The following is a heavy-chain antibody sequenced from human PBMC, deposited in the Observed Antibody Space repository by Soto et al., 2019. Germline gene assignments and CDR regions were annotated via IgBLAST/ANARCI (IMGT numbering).Heavy chain of an antibody. CDR3: ARDTGNFHFDS. D-gene: IGHD1-7*01. V-gene: IGHV3-7*01. Sequence: EVQLVESGGDLVQPGGSLRLSCAASGFTFNSYWMGWVRQAPGKGLEWVANIKQDGSEKYYVDSVKGRFAISRDNAKNSLYLQMYSLRADDTAVYYCARDTGNFHFDSWGQGILLTVSS. J-gene: IGHJ4*02. CDR1: GFTFNSYW. CDR2: IKQDGSEK.